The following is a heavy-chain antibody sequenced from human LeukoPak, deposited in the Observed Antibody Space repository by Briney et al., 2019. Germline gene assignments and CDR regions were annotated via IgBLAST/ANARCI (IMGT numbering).Heavy chain of an antibody. CDR1: GFTFSSYA. CDR3: ARDLVRLRLKGMDV. Sequence: GGSLRLSCAASGFTFSSYAMHWVRQTPGKGLEWVAVISYDGSNKYYADSVKGRFTISRDNSKNTLYLQMNSLRAEDTAVYYCARDLVRLRLKGMDVWGQGTTVTVSS. J-gene: IGHJ6*02. V-gene: IGHV3-30*04. D-gene: IGHD3-16*01. CDR2: ISYDGSNK.